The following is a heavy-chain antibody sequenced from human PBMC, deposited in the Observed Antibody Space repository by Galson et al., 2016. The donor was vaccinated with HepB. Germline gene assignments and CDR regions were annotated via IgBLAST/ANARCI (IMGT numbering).Heavy chain of an antibody. CDR1: GFTFSDYY. CDR2: INGASTDI. CDR3: ASGYSSFHSGRWGNGMDV. J-gene: IGHJ6*02. V-gene: IGHV3-11*06. Sequence: SLRLSCAASGFTFSDYYMNWLRQAPGKGLEWVSYINGASTDINYAYSVKGRFTISRDNSKNTLYLQMNILRAEDTAVYYCASGYSSFHSGRWGNGMDVWGQGTTVTVSS. D-gene: IGHD6-19*01.